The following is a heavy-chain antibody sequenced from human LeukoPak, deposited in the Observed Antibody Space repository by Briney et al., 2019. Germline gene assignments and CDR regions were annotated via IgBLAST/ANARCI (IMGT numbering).Heavy chain of an antibody. J-gene: IGHJ4*02. CDR1: GFTFSSYW. D-gene: IGHD5-12*01. V-gene: IGHV3-74*01. CDR3: ASGYSGYGVGY. Sequence: PGGSLRLSCAASGFTFSSYWMHWVRQAPGKGLVWVSHINTDGSRTAYGDPVKGRFTISRDNARSTLYLEMNSLRAEDTAFYYCASGYSGYGVGYWGQGTLVTVSS. CDR2: INTDGSRT.